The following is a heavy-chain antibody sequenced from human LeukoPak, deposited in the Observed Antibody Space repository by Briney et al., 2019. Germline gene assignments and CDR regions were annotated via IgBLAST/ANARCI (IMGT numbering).Heavy chain of an antibody. V-gene: IGHV3-48*03. CDR2: ISSSGSTI. CDR3: AREWSSGWTYDY. CDR1: GFTFSSYE. Sequence: PGGSLRLSCAASGFTFSSYEMNWVRQAPGKGLEWASYISSSGSTIYYADSVKGRFTISRDNAKNSLYLQMNSLRAEDTAVYYCAREWSSGWTYDYWGQGTLVTVSS. D-gene: IGHD6-19*01. J-gene: IGHJ4*02.